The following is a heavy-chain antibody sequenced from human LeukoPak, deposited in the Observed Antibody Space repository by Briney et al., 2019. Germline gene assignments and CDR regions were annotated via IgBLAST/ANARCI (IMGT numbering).Heavy chain of an antibody. V-gene: IGHV3-33*06. CDR1: GFTFSSYG. Sequence: GGSLRLSCAASGFTFSSYGMHWVRQAPGEGLEWVAVIWYDGSNKYYADSVKGRFTISRDNSKNTLYLQMNSLRAEDTAVYYCAKDQGGYVPINYFDYWGQGTLVTVSS. J-gene: IGHJ4*02. CDR3: AKDQGGYVPINYFDY. CDR2: IWYDGSNK. D-gene: IGHD5-12*01.